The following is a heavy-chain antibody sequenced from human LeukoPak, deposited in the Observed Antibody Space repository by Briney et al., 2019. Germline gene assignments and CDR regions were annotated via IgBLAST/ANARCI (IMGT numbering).Heavy chain of an antibody. Sequence: SETLSLTCTVSGGSISSYYWSWIRQPPGKGLEWIGYIYYSGSTNYNPSLKSRVTISVDTSKNQFSLKLSSVTAADTAVYYCARVGWVYRYFDLWGRGTLVTVSS. CDR3: ARVGWVYRYFDL. V-gene: IGHV4-59*08. J-gene: IGHJ2*01. CDR1: GGSISSYY. D-gene: IGHD6-19*01. CDR2: IYYSGST.